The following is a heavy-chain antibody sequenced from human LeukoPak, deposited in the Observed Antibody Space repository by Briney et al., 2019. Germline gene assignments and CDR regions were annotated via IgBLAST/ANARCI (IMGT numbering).Heavy chain of an antibody. V-gene: IGHV3-49*04. CDR2: IRSKAYGGTT. CDR1: GFTFGDYA. D-gene: IGHD3-9*01. J-gene: IGHJ4*02. CDR3: TREGKDYDILTGYSGYYFDY. Sequence: GGSLRLSCTASGFTFGDYAMSWVRQAPGKGLEWVGFIRSKAYGGTTEYAASVKGRFTISRDDSKSIAYLQMNSLKTEDTAVYYCTREGKDYDILTGYSGYYFDYWGQGTPVTVSS.